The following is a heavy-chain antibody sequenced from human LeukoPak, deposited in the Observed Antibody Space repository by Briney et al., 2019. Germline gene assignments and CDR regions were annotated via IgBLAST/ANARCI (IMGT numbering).Heavy chain of an antibody. V-gene: IGHV1-2*02. Sequence: ASVKVSCKASGYTFTSYYMHWLRQAPGQGLEWMGWINPNSGGTNYAQKFQGRVTITRDTSISTAYMELSRLRSDDTAVYYCAREYYYYYGMDVWGQGTTVTVSS. CDR2: INPNSGGT. J-gene: IGHJ6*02. CDR3: AREYYYYYGMDV. CDR1: GYTFTSYY.